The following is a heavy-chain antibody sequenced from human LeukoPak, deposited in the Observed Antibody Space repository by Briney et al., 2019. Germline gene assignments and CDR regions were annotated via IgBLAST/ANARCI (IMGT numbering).Heavy chain of an antibody. Sequence: RASETLSLTCAVYGGSFSGYYWSWIRQPPGKGLEWIGEINHSGSTNYNPSLKSRVTISVDTSKNQFSLKLSSVTAADTAVYYCARPQSVQLWTNYAFDIWGQGTMVTVSS. CDR2: INHSGST. CDR3: ARPQSVQLWTNYAFDI. D-gene: IGHD5-18*01. V-gene: IGHV4-34*01. CDR1: GGSFSGYY. J-gene: IGHJ3*02.